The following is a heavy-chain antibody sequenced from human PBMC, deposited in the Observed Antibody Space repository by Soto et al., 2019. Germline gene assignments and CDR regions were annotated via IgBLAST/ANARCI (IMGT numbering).Heavy chain of an antibody. J-gene: IGHJ6*01. D-gene: IGHD3-22*01. V-gene: IGHV3-30*04. CDR3: SRTYCHHSRGYSSLDI. CDR2: ISYDGRNK. Sequence: GKGLEWVAVISYDGRNKYYADSVKGRFTISRDNSKNTLYLQMNSLRAEDTAVYYCSRTYCHHSRGYSSLDIWG.